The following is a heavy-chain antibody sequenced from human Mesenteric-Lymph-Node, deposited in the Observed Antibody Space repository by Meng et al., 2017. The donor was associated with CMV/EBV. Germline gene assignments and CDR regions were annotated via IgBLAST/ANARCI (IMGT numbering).Heavy chain of an antibody. D-gene: IGHD3-3*01. CDR3: AKAVHYDFWSGYLHFDY. V-gene: IGHV3-23*01. Sequence: GGSLRLSCAASGFTFSSYAMSWVRQAPGKGLEWVSAISGSGGSTYYADSVKGRFTISRDNSKNTLYLQMNSLRAEDTAVYYCAKAVHYDFWSGYLHFDYWGQGTLVTVSS. CDR1: GFTFSSYA. J-gene: IGHJ4*02. CDR2: ISGSGGST.